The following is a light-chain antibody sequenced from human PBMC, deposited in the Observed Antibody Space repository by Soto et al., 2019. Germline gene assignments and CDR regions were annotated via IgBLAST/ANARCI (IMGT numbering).Light chain of an antibody. CDR2: DAS. CDR1: QRIDTW. CDR3: QQYNSYFT. Sequence: DIHMTQSPPTLSASVGDSVTITCQASQRIDTWLAWYQQKPGTAPRLLIYDASTLESGVPSRFSGSGSGTHFTLTISSLQPDDFATYDCQQYNSYFTFGQGTRLDI. V-gene: IGKV1-5*01. J-gene: IGKJ5*01.